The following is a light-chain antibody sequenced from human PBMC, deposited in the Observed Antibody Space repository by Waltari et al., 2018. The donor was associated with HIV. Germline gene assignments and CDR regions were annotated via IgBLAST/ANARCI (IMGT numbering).Light chain of an antibody. CDR1: SSDVGGYNY. J-gene: IGLJ2*01. Sequence: QSALTQPASVSGSPGQSITISCTGTSSDVGGYNYVSWYQQHPGKAPKLMIYDVSYRPSGVSNRVSGSKACNTAALTISGLQAEDEADYYCSSYTSSSTLYVVFGGGTKLTVL. CDR3: SSYTSSSTLYVV. V-gene: IGLV2-14*01. CDR2: DVS.